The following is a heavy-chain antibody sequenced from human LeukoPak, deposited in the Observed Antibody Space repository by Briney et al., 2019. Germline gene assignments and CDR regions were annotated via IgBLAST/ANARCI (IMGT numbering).Heavy chain of an antibody. J-gene: IGHJ6*02. Sequence: ASVKVSCKASRYTFTGYYMHWVRQAPGQGLEWMGWINPNSGGTNYAQKYQGRVTMTSDTSISTAYMELSRLTSDDTAVYHCATIGKWGQGTTVTVTS. CDR1: RYTFTGYY. D-gene: IGHD1-26*01. CDR2: INPNSGGT. V-gene: IGHV1-2*02. CDR3: ATIGK.